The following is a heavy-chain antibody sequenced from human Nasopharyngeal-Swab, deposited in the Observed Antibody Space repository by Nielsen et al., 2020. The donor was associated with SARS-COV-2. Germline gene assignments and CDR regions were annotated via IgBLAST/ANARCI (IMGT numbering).Heavy chain of an antibody. CDR2: INTITGNP. D-gene: IGHD2/OR15-2a*01. V-gene: IGHV7-4-1*02. CDR3: AREKGIVPEWDYYMDV. CDR1: GYTFTSYA. Sequence: ASVKVSCKASGYTFTSYAMNWVRQAPGQGLEWMGWINTITGNPTYAQGFTGRFVFSLDTSVSTAYLQISSLKAEDTAVYYCAREKGIVPEWDYYMDVWGKGTTVTVSS. J-gene: IGHJ6*03.